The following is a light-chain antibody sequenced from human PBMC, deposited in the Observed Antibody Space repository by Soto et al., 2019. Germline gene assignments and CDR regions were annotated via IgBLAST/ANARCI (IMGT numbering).Light chain of an antibody. V-gene: IGLV2-23*02. J-gene: IGLJ1*01. CDR1: SSDVGSYNL. CDR2: EVS. Sequence: QSALTQPASVSGSPGQSITISCTGTSSDVGSYNLVSWYQQHPGKAPKLMIYEVSKRPSGVSNRFSGSKSGNTASLTISGLQAEDEADYYCCSYAGNLDVFGTGTKLTVL. CDR3: CSYAGNLDV.